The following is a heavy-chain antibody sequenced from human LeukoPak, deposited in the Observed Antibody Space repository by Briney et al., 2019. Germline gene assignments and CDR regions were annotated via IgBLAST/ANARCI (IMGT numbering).Heavy chain of an antibody. CDR2: IYTTGNT. D-gene: IGHD2-2*01. Sequence: PSQTLSLTCAVSGDSISSGRYFWNWIRQPAGKTLEWIGRIYTTGNTDYNPSLRGRFTISVDTSKNQFSLKLSSVTAADTAVYYCARYPYCSSTSCPVGFDYWGQGALVTVSS. J-gene: IGHJ4*02. CDR3: ARYPYCSSTSCPVGFDY. V-gene: IGHV4-61*02. CDR1: GDSISSGRYF.